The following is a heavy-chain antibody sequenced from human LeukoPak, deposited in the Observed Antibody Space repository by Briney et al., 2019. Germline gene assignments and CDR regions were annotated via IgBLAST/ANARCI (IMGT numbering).Heavy chain of an antibody. CDR2: INSDGSST. V-gene: IGHV3-74*01. Sequence: GGSLRLSCAASEFTFSRYWMHWVRQVPGKGLVWVSRINSDGSSTSYADSVKGRFTISRDNAKNTLYLQMDSLRAEDTAVYYCARGPSSNWYGLDYWARGPWSPSPQ. CDR3: ARGPSSNWYGLDY. D-gene: IGHD6-13*01. CDR1: EFTFSRYW. J-gene: IGHJ4*02.